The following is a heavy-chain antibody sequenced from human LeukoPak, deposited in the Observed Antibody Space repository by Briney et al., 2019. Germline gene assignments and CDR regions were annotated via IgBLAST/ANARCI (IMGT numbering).Heavy chain of an antibody. D-gene: IGHD3-10*01. CDR2: ISGSGGST. Sequence: GGSLRLSCAASGFTFSTYAMSWVRQAPGKGLEWVSTISGSGGSTYYADSVKGRYTISRDNSKNTLYLQMNSLRAEDTAVYYCAKVRAGGTGYYFDYWGQGTLVTVSS. CDR1: GFTFSTYA. CDR3: AKVRAGGTGYYFDY. V-gene: IGHV3-23*01. J-gene: IGHJ4*02.